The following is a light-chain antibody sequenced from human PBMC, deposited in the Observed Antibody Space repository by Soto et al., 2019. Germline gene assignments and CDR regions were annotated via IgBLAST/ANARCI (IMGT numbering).Light chain of an antibody. CDR2: AAS. CDR3: QQLDSYPLT. Sequence: DIQLTQSPSFLSASVGDRVTITCRASQGISTYLGWFQQKPGKAPKLLIYAASILQSGFPSRFSGSGSGTEFTLTISSLQPEDFATYYCQQLDSYPLTFGQGTRLDIK. CDR1: QGISTY. J-gene: IGKJ5*01. V-gene: IGKV1-9*01.